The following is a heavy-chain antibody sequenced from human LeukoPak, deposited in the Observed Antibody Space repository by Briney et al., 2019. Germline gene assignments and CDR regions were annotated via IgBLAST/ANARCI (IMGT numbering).Heavy chain of an antibody. Sequence: GGSLRLSCVASGFTSHDYGIHWVRQAPGKGLEWVSGISWNSRSIGYADSVKGRFTFSRDNAKNSLYLQMNSLRVEDTAFYYCAKDSSSGYYRHLDYWGQGIQVTVSS. D-gene: IGHD3-22*01. CDR3: AKDSSSGYYRHLDY. CDR1: GFTSHDYG. J-gene: IGHJ4*02. CDR2: ISWNSRSI. V-gene: IGHV3-9*02.